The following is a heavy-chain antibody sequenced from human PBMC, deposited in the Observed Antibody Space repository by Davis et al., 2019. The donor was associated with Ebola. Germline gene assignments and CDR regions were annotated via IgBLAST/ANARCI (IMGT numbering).Heavy chain of an antibody. D-gene: IGHD3-9*01. CDR1: GGSIISSSSY. Sequence: SETLSLTCTVSGGSIISSSSYWGWIRQPPRKGLEWIGSIYYSGITYYNPSLKSRVTISVDTSKNQFSLKLRSVTAADTAVYYCAKDLVTLRYLAGGMDVWGQGTTVTVSS. CDR3: AKDLVTLRYLAGGMDV. V-gene: IGHV4-39*02. J-gene: IGHJ6*02. CDR2: IYYSGIT.